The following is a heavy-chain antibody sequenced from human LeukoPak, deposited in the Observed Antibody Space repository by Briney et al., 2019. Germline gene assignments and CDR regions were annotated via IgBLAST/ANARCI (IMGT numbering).Heavy chain of an antibody. J-gene: IGHJ4*02. CDR3: ARVMGSGWTGFDY. V-gene: IGHV4-61*01. Sequence: SETLSLTCNVSGGSFSSSSHFWGWLRQPPGRGLEWIGFIYYRGTTNYSPSLKSRVTISVDTSKNQFSLKLSSVTAADTAVYYCARVMGSGWTGFDYWGQGTLVTVSS. CDR1: GGSFSSSSHF. D-gene: IGHD6-19*01. CDR2: IYYRGTT.